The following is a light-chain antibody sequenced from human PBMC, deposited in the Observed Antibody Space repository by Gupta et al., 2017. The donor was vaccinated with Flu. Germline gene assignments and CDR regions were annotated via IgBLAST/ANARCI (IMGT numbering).Light chain of an antibody. CDR1: SGHTSFA. Sequence: QPVLTQPPSASASLGASVKLTCTLSSGHTSFAISWHQQLPEQGPRFLMEVNSDGSHTKGDGIPDRFSGSSSGAERYXSXSSLQPXDEADYYCQTWGSGIVFGGGTKLAVL. CDR2: VNSDGSH. CDR3: QTWGSGIV. V-gene: IGLV4-69*01. J-gene: IGLJ2*01.